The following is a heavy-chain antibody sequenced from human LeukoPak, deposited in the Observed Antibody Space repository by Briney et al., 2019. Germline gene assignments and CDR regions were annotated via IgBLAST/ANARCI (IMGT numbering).Heavy chain of an antibody. CDR3: ARSPSRGVYDFWSGYYTTDAYNWFDP. V-gene: IGHV1-69*13. J-gene: IGHJ5*02. CDR1: GGTFSSYA. D-gene: IGHD3-3*01. Sequence: GASVKVSCKASGGTFSSYAISWVRQAPGQGLEWMGGIIPIFGTANYAQKFQGRVTITADESTSTAYMELRSLRSDDTAVYYCARSPSRGVYDFWSGYYTTDAYNWFDPWGQGTLVTVSS. CDR2: IIPIFGTA.